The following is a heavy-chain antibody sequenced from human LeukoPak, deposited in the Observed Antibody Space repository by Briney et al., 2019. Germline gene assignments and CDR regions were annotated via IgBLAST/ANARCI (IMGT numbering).Heavy chain of an antibody. CDR1: GFTFSSYS. J-gene: IGHJ4*02. CDR2: ISSSSSYI. D-gene: IGHD2-15*01. V-gene: IGHV3-21*01. CDR3: ARLNPLGGGSCYDY. Sequence: GGSLRLSCAASGFTFSSYSMNWVRQAPGKGLEWVSSISSSSSYIYYANSVKGRFTISRDNAKNSLYLQMNSLRAEDTAVYYCARLNPLGGGSCYDYWGQGTLVTVSS.